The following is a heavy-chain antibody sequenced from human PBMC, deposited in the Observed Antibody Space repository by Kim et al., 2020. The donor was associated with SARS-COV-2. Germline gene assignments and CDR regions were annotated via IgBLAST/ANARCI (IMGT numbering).Heavy chain of an antibody. CDR3: AELTWQHLGDY. CDR2: LDGSTGGT. CDR1: GFTFSNSA. J-gene: IGHJ4*02. Sequence: GGSLRLSCAASGFTFSNSAMSWVRQAPGKGLEWVSALDGSTGGTFYADSVKGRFTISRDTSKNTLYLQMNSLRAEDTAVYYCAELTWQHLGDYWGQGTLVTVSS. D-gene: IGHD1-26*01. V-gene: IGHV3-23*01.